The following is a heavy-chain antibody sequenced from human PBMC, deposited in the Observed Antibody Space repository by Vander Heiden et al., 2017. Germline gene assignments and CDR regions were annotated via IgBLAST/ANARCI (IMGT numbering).Heavy chain of an antibody. CDR3: ARGVPPYGIDV. CDR1: GFTFSSYA. J-gene: IGHJ6*02. Sequence: QVQLVASGGGVVQPGRSLRLSCAASGFTFSSYAMHWVRQAPGKGLEWVAVISYDGSNKYYADSVKGRFTISRDNSRNTLYVQMNSLRAEDTAVYYCARGVPPYGIDVWGQGTTVTVSS. CDR2: ISYDGSNK. V-gene: IGHV3-30-3*01.